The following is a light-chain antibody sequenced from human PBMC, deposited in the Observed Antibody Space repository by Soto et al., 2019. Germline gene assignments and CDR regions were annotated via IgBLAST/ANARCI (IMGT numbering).Light chain of an antibody. CDR2: RAS. J-gene: IGKJ2*01. Sequence: DIEMTQSPSTLSASVGDRVTLTCRASQTINSWFAWYQQKPGKAPRLLIYRASSLESGVPSRFSRSGSGTEFTLTLSSLQPDDFAIYYCQQYASRPHTFGQGTKLDIK. CDR3: QQYASRPHT. CDR1: QTINSW. V-gene: IGKV1-5*03.